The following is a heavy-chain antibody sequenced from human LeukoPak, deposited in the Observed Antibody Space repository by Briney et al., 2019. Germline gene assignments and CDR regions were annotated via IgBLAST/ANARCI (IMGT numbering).Heavy chain of an antibody. Sequence: TGGSLRLSCAASGFTFSDYYMSWIRQAPGKGLEWVSYISSSGRTIYYADSVKGRFTISRDNAKNSPYLQMNSLRAEDTAVYYCARAGGTDGSYRYLVDVWGKGTTVTVSS. V-gene: IGHV3-11*04. D-gene: IGHD3-16*02. CDR1: GFTFSDYY. J-gene: IGHJ6*04. CDR3: ARAGGTDGSYRYLVDV. CDR2: ISSSGRTI.